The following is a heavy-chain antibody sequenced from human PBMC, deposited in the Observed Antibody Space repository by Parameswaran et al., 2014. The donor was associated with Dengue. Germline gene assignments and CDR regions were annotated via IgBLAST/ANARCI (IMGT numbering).Heavy chain of an antibody. CDR2: ISSSGSTI. D-gene: IGHD3-22*01. Sequence: RWIRQPPGKGLEWVSYISSSGSTIYYADSVKGRFTISRDNAKNSLYLQMNSLRAEDTAVYYCAREIGYYYDSSGYYPWDIWGQGTMVTVSS. J-gene: IGHJ3*02. CDR3: AREIGYYYDSSGYYPWDI. V-gene: IGHV3-11*01.